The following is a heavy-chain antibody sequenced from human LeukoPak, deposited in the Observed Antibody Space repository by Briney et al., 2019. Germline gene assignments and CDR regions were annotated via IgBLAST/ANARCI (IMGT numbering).Heavy chain of an antibody. CDR3: EYCGGNCSAVDAFDI. V-gene: IGHV1-69*05. D-gene: IGHD2-21*02. CDR1: GGTFSSYA. Sequence: SVKVSSKASGGTFSSYAISWVRQAPGQRLEWMGGVIPIFGAANYAQKFQGRVTITTDESTSTAYMGLSSLRSEDTAVYYCEYCGGNCSAVDAFDIWGQGTMVTVSS. CDR2: VIPIFGAA. J-gene: IGHJ3*02.